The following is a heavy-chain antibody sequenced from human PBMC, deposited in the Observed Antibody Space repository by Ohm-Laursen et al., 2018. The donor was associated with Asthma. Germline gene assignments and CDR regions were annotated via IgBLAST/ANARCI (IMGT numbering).Heavy chain of an antibody. J-gene: IGHJ4*02. CDR3: ARGATAMYSF. CDR1: GYTFTSHD. V-gene: IGHV1-8*01. D-gene: IGHD5-18*01. CDR2: MNPNSGNT. Sequence: GSSVKVSCKTSGYTFTSHDINWVRQATGQGLEWMGWMNPNSGNTGYAQKFQGRVTMTRTVSITTAYMELSSLRSDDTAVYFCARGATAMYSFWGQGTPVTVSS.